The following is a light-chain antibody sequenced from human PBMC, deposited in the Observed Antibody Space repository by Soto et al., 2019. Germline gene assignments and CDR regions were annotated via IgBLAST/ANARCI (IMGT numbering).Light chain of an antibody. CDR1: QSVLYSSNNKNY. Sequence: DIVMTQSPDSLAVSLGERATINCKSSQSVLYSSNNKNYLAWYQQRPGQPPKLLFYWASTRQSGVPDRFSGSGSGTDFILTISSLQAEDVALYFCQQYYKTPLTFGGGTKVEI. CDR2: WAS. CDR3: QQYYKTPLT. V-gene: IGKV4-1*01. J-gene: IGKJ4*01.